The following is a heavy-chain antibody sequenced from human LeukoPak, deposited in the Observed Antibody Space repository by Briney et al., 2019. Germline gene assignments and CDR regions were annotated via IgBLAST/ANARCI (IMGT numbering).Heavy chain of an antibody. CDR2: INHSGST. CDR3: ARGRRYYYDSGAPNWFDP. CDR1: GGSFSGYY. D-gene: IGHD3-22*01. V-gene: IGHV4-34*01. J-gene: IGHJ5*02. Sequence: PSETLSLTCAVYGGSFSGYYWSWIRQPPGKGLEWIGEINHSGSTNYNPSLKSRVTISVDTSKNQFSLKLSSVTAADTAVYYCARGRRYYYDSGAPNWFDPWGQGTLVTASS.